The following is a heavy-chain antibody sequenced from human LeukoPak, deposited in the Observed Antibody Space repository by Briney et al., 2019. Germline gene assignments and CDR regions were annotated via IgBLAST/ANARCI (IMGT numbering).Heavy chain of an antibody. CDR2: IRYDGSNK. Sequence: PGGSLRLSCAASGFTFSSYGMHWVRQAPGKGLEWVAFIRYDGSNKYYADSVKGRFTISRDNSKNTLYLQMNSLRAEDTAVYYCARSSGWSYLYLVDYWGQGTLVTVSS. CDR1: GFTFSSYG. CDR3: ARSSGWSYLYLVDY. D-gene: IGHD6-19*01. J-gene: IGHJ4*02. V-gene: IGHV3-30*02.